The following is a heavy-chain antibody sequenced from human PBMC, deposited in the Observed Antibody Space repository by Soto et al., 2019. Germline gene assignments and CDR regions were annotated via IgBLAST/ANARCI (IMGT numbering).Heavy chain of an antibody. J-gene: IGHJ6*02. CDR1: GGSIDSYF. V-gene: IGHV4-4*07. CDR2: IYSSGGT. CDR3: ARWATGASSHGMDV. D-gene: IGHD1-1*01. Sequence: ETLSLTCSVSGGSIDSYFWSWIRQPAGKGLEWLGRIYSSGGTNYNVSLESRVTMSVDTSKSQFSLELRSVTAADTDVYYCARWATGASSHGMDVWGPGTTVTVSS.